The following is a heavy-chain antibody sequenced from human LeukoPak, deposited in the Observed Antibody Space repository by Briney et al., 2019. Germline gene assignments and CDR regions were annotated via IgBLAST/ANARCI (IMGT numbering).Heavy chain of an antibody. CDR1: GFTFDDYA. CDR3: VKERGTSGYFDY. J-gene: IGHJ4*02. D-gene: IGHD3-10*01. Sequence: PGGSLRLSCAASGFTFDDYALHWVRQTPGKGLEWVSLISWNGATYYADSVRGRFTISRDNSKNSLYLQMNSLRTEDTALYYCVKERGTSGYFDYWGQGTLVTVSS. V-gene: IGHV3-43*01. CDR2: ISWNGAT.